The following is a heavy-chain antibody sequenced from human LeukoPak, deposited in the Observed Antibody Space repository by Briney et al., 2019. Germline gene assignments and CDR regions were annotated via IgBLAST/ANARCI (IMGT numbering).Heavy chain of an antibody. CDR1: GFTFSDYY. Sequence: GGSLRLSCAASGFTFSDYYMSWIRQAPGKGLEWVSYISSSGSTIHYADSVKGRFTISRDNAKNSLYLQMNSLRAEDTAVYYCARDLVSRYSGSYQDYWGQGTLVTVSS. D-gene: IGHD1-26*01. CDR2: ISSSGSTI. J-gene: IGHJ4*02. V-gene: IGHV3-11*04. CDR3: ARDLVSRYSGSYQDY.